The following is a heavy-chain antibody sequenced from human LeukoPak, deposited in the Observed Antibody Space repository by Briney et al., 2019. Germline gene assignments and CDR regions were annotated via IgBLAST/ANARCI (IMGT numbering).Heavy chain of an antibody. CDR3: AREGGSGWYWGY. CDR2: IFADDLT. J-gene: IGHJ4*02. D-gene: IGHD6-19*01. CDR1: GFSVSDHY. V-gene: IGHV3-53*01. Sequence: GGFLRLSCVVSGFSVSDHYMSWVRQAPGKGLQWLSVIFADDLTYYEDSIKGRFTISRDRSQNTLYLQMNSLRAEDTAVYYCAREGGSGWYWGYWGQGTLVTVSS.